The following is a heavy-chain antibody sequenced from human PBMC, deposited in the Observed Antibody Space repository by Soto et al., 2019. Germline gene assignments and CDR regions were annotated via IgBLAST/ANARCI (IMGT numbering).Heavy chain of an antibody. D-gene: IGHD4-4*01. J-gene: IGHJ6*02. CDR2: IYYSGST. CDR1: GGSISSGGYY. V-gene: IGHV4-31*03. CDR3: ARDQTTVTTPYYYGMDV. Sequence: PSETLSLTCTVSGGSISSGGYYWSWIRQYPGKGLEWIGYIYYSGSTYYNPSLKSRVTISVDTSKNQFSLKLSSVTAADTAVYYCARDQTTVTTPYYYGMDVWGQGTTVTVSS.